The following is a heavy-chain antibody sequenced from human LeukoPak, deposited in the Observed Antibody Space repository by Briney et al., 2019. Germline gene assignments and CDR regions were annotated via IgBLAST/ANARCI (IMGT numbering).Heavy chain of an antibody. V-gene: IGHV3-43*01. CDR3: AREVRGDYFDL. J-gene: IGHJ4*02. CDR1: GFTFDDYT. D-gene: IGHD3-16*01. CDR2: ISWDGGST. Sequence: GGSLRLSCAASGFTFDDYTMHWVRQAPGKVLEWVSLISWDGGSTYYADSVKGRFTISRDNSKNTLYLQMNSLRADDTAVYYCAREVRGDYFDLWGQGTLVTVSS.